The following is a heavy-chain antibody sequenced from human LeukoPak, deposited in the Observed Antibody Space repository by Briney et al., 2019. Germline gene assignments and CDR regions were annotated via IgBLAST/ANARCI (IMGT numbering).Heavy chain of an antibody. CDR3: ARGGSYALDAFDF. Sequence: GGSLRLSCAASGFTLSRYWMSWVRQAPGKGLEWVANIKRDGSEKYYVDSVRGRFTISRDNAENSLHLQMNSLRAEDTAVFYCARGGSYALDAFDFWGQGTVVTVSS. CDR1: GFTLSRYW. V-gene: IGHV3-7*05. J-gene: IGHJ3*01. D-gene: IGHD3-16*01. CDR2: IKRDGSEK.